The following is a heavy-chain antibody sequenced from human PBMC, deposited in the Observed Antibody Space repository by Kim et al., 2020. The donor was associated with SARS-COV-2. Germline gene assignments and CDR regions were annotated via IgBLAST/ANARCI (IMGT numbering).Heavy chain of an antibody. CDR1: GYSFTSYW. CDR2: IYPGDSDT. V-gene: IGHV5-51*01. CDR3: ATREWTVAGTGDAFDI. Sequence: GESLKISCKGSGYSFTSYWIGWVRQMPGKGLEWMGIIYPGDSDTRYSPSFQGQVTISADKSISTAYLQWSSLKASDTAMYYCATREWTVAGTGDAFDIWGQGTMVTVSS. J-gene: IGHJ3*02. D-gene: IGHD6-19*01.